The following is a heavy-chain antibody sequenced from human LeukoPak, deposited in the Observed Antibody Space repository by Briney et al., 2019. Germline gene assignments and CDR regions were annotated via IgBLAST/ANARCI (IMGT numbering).Heavy chain of an antibody. CDR1: GFTFSSYW. V-gene: IGHV3-7*01. J-gene: IGHJ4*02. CDR3: AREGDYYYGSGSYPY. D-gene: IGHD3-10*01. CDR2: IKQDGSEK. Sequence: GGSLRLSCAASGFTFSSYWMSWVRQAPGKGLEWVANIKQDGSEKYYVDSVKGRFTISRDNAKNSLYLQMNSLRAEDTAVYYCAREGDYYYGSGSYPYWGQGTLVTVSS.